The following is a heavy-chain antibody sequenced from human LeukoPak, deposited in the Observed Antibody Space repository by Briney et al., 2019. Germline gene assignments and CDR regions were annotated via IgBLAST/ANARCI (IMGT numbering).Heavy chain of an antibody. CDR1: GFTVSSNY. CDR3: ATSRSNYIDD. V-gene: IGHV3-21*01. Sequence: GGSLRLSCAASGFTVSSNYMSWVRQAPGKGLDWVSFISSGSSYTYYTDSVEGRFTISRDNAKNSLYLEMNSLRGEDTAVYYCATSRSNYIDDWGQGTLVTVSS. J-gene: IGHJ4*02. D-gene: IGHD6-6*01. CDR2: ISSGSSYT.